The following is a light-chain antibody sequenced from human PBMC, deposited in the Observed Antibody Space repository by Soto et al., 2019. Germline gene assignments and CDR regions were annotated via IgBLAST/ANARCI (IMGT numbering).Light chain of an antibody. Sequence: VLTQSPGTLSLSPGESATLSCRASQTVSITYLTWYQQKPGQAPRLLIFGASKRATGIPDRFSGSGSGRDFTLTISGLEPEDFAVYYCQQYGSSPLISFGQGTKVDI. CDR3: QQYGSSPLIS. CDR1: QTVSITY. CDR2: GAS. V-gene: IGKV3-20*01. J-gene: IGKJ1*01.